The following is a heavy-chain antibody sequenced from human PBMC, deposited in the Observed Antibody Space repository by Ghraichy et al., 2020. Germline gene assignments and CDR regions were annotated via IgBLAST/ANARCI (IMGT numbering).Heavy chain of an antibody. CDR1: GGSISSYY. CDR3: AREVKAYYYGMDV. CDR2: IYYSGST. V-gene: IGHV4-59*01. J-gene: IGHJ6*02. D-gene: IGHD3-10*01. Sequence: ETLSLTCTVSGGSISSYYWSWIRQPPGKGLEWIGYIYYSGSTNYNPSLKSRVTISVDTSKNQFSLKLSSVTAADTAVYYCAREVKAYYYGMDVWGQGTTVTVSS.